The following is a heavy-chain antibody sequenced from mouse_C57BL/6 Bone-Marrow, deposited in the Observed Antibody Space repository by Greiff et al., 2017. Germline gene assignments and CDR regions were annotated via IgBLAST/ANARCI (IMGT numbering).Heavy chain of an antibody. CDR2: ISSGSSTI. V-gene: IGHV5-17*01. D-gene: IGHD1-1*01. CDR1: GFTFSDYG. J-gene: IGHJ3*01. Sequence: VQLQQSGGGLVKPGGSLKLSCAASGFTFSDYGMHWVRQAPEKGLEWVAYISSGSSTIYYAATVKGRFTISRDNAKNTLFLQMTSLRSEDTAMYYCARGGYYGSSPWFAYWGQGTLVTVSA. CDR3: ARGGYYGSSPWFAY.